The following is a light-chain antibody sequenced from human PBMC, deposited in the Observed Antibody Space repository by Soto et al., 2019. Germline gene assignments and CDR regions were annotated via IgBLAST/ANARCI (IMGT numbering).Light chain of an antibody. CDR1: QSISSY. CDR2: AAS. CDR3: QQSYSTLIT. V-gene: IGKV1-39*01. J-gene: IGKJ5*01. Sequence: DIQMTQSPSSLSASVGDRVTITCRASQSISSYLNWYQQKPGKAPKLLIYAASSLQSGVPSSFSGSGSGTDFTLTICSLQPEDFATYYCQQSYSTLITFGQGTRLEIK.